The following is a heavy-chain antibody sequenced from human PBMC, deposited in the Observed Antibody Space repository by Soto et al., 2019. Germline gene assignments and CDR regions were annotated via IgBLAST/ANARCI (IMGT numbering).Heavy chain of an antibody. J-gene: IGHJ5*02. CDR1: VCSVSSNY. CDR2: HYSGGST. CDR3: ARHRHLRGIVGANSPLDA. D-gene: IGHD1-26*01. Sequence: VGSLRLFCAISVCSVSSNYLSWVRHAPGKWLEWVSVHYSGGSTYYADSVQGRFTISRDKSNNTLYLQMSRVRAADTAVYFCARHRHLRGIVGANSPLDAWGQGTQVPVPS. V-gene: IGHV3-53*01.